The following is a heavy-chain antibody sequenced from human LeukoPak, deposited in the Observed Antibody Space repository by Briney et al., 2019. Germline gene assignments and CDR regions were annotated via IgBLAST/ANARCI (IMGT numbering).Heavy chain of an antibody. J-gene: IGHJ5*02. CDR1: GYDFINYG. CDR2: IIPIFGTA. Sequence: EASVKVSCKASGYDFINYGITWVRQAPGQGLEWMGGIIPIFGTANYAQKFQGRGTITADESTSTAYMELSSLRSEDTAVYYCARGEGYCSSTSCYSRGLDPWGRGTLVTVSS. D-gene: IGHD2-2*01. V-gene: IGHV1-69*13. CDR3: ARGEGYCSSTSCYSRGLDP.